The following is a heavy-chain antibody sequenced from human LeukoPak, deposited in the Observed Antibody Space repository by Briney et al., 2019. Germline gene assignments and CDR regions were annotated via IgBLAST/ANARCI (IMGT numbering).Heavy chain of an antibody. V-gene: IGHV3-48*04. D-gene: IGHD3-9*01. CDR2: ISSSSSII. CDR3: ARGAYDILTAYYTDFDF. CDR1: GFTFSSYS. J-gene: IGHJ4*02. Sequence: GGSLRLSCAASGFTFSSYSMNWVRQAPGKGLEWLSYISSSSSIIYYADPVKGRFTISRDNAQNSLYLQMNSLRAEDTALYYCARGAYDILTAYYTDFDFWGQGTLVTVSS.